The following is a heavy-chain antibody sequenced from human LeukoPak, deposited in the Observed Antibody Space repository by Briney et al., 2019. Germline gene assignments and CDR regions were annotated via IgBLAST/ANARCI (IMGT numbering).Heavy chain of an antibody. D-gene: IGHD3-10*01. J-gene: IGHJ3*02. CDR2: ISSSSSYI. Sequence: GGSLRLSCAASGFTFSSYSMNWVRQAPGKGLEWVSSISSSSSYIYYADSVKGRFTISRDNAKNSLYLQMNSLRAEDTAVYYCAREGLFGTMVRGVIITGLDIWGQGTMVTVSS. CDR1: GFTFSSYS. V-gene: IGHV3-21*01. CDR3: AREGLFGTMVRGVIITGLDI.